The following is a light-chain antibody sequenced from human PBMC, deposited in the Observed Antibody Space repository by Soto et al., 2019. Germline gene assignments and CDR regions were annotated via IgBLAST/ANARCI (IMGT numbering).Light chain of an antibody. V-gene: IGLV2-14*03. CDR3: TSYTSSTTLV. CDR2: DVT. Sequence: QSALTQSASVSGSPGQSITISCTGTSSDVGAYNYVSWYQQHPGKAPKLMIYDVTNRPSGISNRFSGSKSGNTASLTISGLQAEDEADYYCTSYTSSTTLVFGGGTQLTVL. J-gene: IGLJ2*01. CDR1: SSDVGAYNY.